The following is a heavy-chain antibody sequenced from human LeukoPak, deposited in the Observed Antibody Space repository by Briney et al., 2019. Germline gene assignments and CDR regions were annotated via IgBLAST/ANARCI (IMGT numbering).Heavy chain of an antibody. V-gene: IGHV4-4*02. CDR1: GVSLLTSNW. Sequence: SETLSLTCAVSGVSLLTSNWRSWVRQPPGKGLEWVGEVHLSGGSNYNPSLKSRVNMSIDKSKNQLSLELTSVTAADTAIYYCTRESGAFSPFGFWGQGTLVTVSS. D-gene: IGHD1-26*01. CDR2: VHLSGGS. J-gene: IGHJ4*02. CDR3: TRESGAFSPFGF.